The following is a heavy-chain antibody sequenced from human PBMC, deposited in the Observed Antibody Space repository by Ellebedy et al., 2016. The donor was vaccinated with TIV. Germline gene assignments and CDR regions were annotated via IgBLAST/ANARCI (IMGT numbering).Heavy chain of an antibody. V-gene: IGHV3-66*01. D-gene: IGHD4-11*01. CDR1: GFTFSSYW. CDR2: LYSGGNT. CDR3: ARDGTVTTPTYFDY. Sequence: GESLKISCAASGFTFSSYWMHWVRQAPGKGLEWVSILYSGGNTYYADSVQGRFTISRDNFKNTLYLQMNSLRVEDTAVYYCARDGTVTTPTYFDYWGQGTLVTVSS. J-gene: IGHJ4*02.